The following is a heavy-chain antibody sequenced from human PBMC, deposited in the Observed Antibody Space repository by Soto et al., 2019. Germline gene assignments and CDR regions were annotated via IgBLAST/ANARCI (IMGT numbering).Heavy chain of an antibody. CDR1: GFSLSKTRMG. V-gene: IGHV2-26*01. CDR3: ARIDTHYDKFDP. J-gene: IGHJ5*02. Sequence: SGPTLVNPTETLTLTCTVSGFSLSKTRMGVSWIRQPPGKALEWLAHIFSIDEKSYSTSLKSRLTISKDTSKSQVILTMTNMDPVDTATYYCARIDTHYDKFDPWGQGTLVTVSS. CDR2: IFSIDEK. D-gene: IGHD3-22*01.